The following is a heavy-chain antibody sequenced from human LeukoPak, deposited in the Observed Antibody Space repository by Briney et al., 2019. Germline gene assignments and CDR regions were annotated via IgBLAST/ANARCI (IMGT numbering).Heavy chain of an antibody. CDR3: ARDQGSGMRWFDP. D-gene: IGHD3-10*01. Sequence: KTSQTLSLTCTVSGGSITSAGYYWHWIRQLPGKGLEWIGYIYYSRSTYYTPSLKSQVTISVDTSKNQFSLKLSSVTAADTAVYYCARDQGSGMRWFDPWGQGTLVTVSS. CDR2: IYYSRST. V-gene: IGHV4-31*01. CDR1: GGSITSAGYY. J-gene: IGHJ5*02.